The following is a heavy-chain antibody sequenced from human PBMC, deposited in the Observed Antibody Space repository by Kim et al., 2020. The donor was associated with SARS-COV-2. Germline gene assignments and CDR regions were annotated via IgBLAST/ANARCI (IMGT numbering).Heavy chain of an antibody. V-gene: IGHV3-15*01. CDR1: GFTFSNAW. CDR2: IKSKTDGGTT. D-gene: IGHD3-16*01. J-gene: IGHJ4*02. CDR3: TTEELRLGDQSYGAGY. Sequence: GGSLRLSCAASGFTFSNAWMSWVRQAPGKGLEWVGRIKSKTDGGTTDYAAPVKGRFTISRDDSKNTLYLQMNSLKTEDTAVYYCTTEELRLGDQSYGAGYWGQGTLVTVSS.